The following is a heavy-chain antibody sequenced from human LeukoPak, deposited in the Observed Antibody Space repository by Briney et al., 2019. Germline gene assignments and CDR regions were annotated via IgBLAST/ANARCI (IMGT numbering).Heavy chain of an antibody. Sequence: GGSLRLSCAASGFTFSSYAMHWVRQAAGKGLEWVALISYDGSDKKYADSVKGRFTVSRDNSKNTLYLQMHSLKVEDTAVYYCARDYPADYWGQGTLVTVSS. CDR1: GFTFSSYA. CDR3: ARDYPADY. J-gene: IGHJ4*02. CDR2: ISYDGSDK. V-gene: IGHV3-30-3*01.